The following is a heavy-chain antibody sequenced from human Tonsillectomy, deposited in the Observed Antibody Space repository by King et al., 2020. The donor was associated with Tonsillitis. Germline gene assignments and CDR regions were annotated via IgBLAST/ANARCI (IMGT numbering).Heavy chain of an antibody. D-gene: IGHD3-3*02. V-gene: IGHV4-30-4*01. CDR1: GGSISSGDYY. Sequence: VQLQESGPGLVKPSQTLSLTCTVSGGSISSGDYYWSWIRQPPGKGLERIGDIYYSGSTYYNPSLKSRVTISVDTSKNQFSLKLSSVTAADTAVYYCARGPIFGSRAFDIWGQGTMVTVSS. CDR3: ARGPIFGSRAFDI. J-gene: IGHJ3*02. CDR2: IYYSGST.